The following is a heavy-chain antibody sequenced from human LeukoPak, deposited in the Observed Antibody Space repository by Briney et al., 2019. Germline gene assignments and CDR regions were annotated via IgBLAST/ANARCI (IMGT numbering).Heavy chain of an antibody. CDR2: IYPGDSDT. CDR1: GYSFTSYW. J-gene: IGHJ3*02. D-gene: IGHD3-22*01. Sequence: KPGESLKISCKGSGYSFTSYWIGWVRQMPGKGLEWMGIIYPGDSDTRYSPSFQGQVTISADKSISTAYLQWSSLKASDTAMYYCARFLSPSGYYDSSGQEDAFDIWGQGTMVTVSS. V-gene: IGHV5-51*03. CDR3: ARFLSPSGYYDSSGQEDAFDI.